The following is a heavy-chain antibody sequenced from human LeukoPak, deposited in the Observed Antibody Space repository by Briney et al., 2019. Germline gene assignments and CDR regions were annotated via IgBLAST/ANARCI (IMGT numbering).Heavy chain of an antibody. CDR1: GGSISSYY. Sequence: PSETLSLTCTVSGGSISSYYWSWIRQPPGKGLEWIGYIYYSGSTNYNPSLKSRVTISVDTSKNQFSLKLSSVTAADTAVYYCARASGEGSRFDPWGQGTLVTVSS. J-gene: IGHJ5*02. D-gene: IGHD4-17*01. CDR2: IYYSGST. V-gene: IGHV4-59*01. CDR3: ARASGEGSRFDP.